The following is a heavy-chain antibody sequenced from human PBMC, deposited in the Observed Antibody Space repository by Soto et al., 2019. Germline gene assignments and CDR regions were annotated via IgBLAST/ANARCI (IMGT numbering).Heavy chain of an antibody. J-gene: IGHJ6*02. D-gene: IGHD3-10*01. CDR2: IGGIGQYA. CDR1: GFTFSNYA. Sequence: GWSLRLSCAASGFTFSNYAMNWVRQAPGKGREWVAIIGGIGQYALYADSVKGRFIFSRDNSKNTIYLEMNFLRDEDTAVYYCVRDSGYGMDVWGQGTTVTVYS. V-gene: IGHV3-23*01. CDR3: VRDSGYGMDV.